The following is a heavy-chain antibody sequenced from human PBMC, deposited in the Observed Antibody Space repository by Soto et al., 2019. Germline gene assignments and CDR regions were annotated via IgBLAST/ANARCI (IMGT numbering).Heavy chain of an antibody. V-gene: IGHV1-18*04. Sequence: QVQLVQSGAEVKRPGASVKVSCKASGYTFTTYGFNWVRQAPGQGLEWMGWISPYNGDTNYAQNFQGRVTLTTDTSTSTAYMEPRRLRSDDTAVYYCARTPRAQMIVLEAATRFDYWGQGTLVTVSS. CDR1: GYTFTTYG. D-gene: IGHD2-15*01. CDR2: ISPYNGDT. CDR3: ARTPRAQMIVLEAATRFDY. J-gene: IGHJ4*02.